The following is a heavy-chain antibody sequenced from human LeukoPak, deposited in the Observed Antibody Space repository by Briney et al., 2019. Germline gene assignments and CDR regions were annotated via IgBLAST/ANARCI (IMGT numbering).Heavy chain of an antibody. CDR3: ARHLVVDINSPMDY. CDR2: IYAANSDT. D-gene: IGHD2-15*01. V-gene: IGHV5-51*01. CDR1: GYSFATYW. Sequence: GESLKISCQGSGYSFATYWIGWVRQMPGRGLEWMGIIYAANSDTRYSASFQGQVTISVDKSISTAFLQRSSLKASDTAIYYCARHLVVDINSPMDYWGQGTLVTVSS. J-gene: IGHJ4*02.